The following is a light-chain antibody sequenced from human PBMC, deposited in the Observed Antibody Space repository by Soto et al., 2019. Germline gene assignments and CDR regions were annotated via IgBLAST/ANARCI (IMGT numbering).Light chain of an antibody. CDR1: QTVSRY. Sequence: VLTQSPATLFLSPGERATLSCRASQTVSRYLAWYQQKPGQAPRLLIYYASNRATGIPARFSGSGSGTDYTLTIISLEPEAFAVYYCQQRSTWPLFTFGGGTKVEI. V-gene: IGKV3-11*01. J-gene: IGKJ4*01. CDR3: QQRSTWPLFT. CDR2: YAS.